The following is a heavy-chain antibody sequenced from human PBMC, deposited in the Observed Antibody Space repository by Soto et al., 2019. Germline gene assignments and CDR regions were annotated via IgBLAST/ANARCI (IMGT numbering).Heavy chain of an antibody. D-gene: IGHD3-22*01. CDR2: IYYSGST. Sequence: SETLSLTCTVSGGSISSVDYYWSWLRQPPGKGLELIGYIYYSGSTNYNPSLKSRVTISVDTSKNQFSLKLSSVTAADTAVYYCAKHSSGYYRDAFEIWGQGTMVTVSS. J-gene: IGHJ3*02. V-gene: IGHV4-61*08. CDR1: GGSISSVDYY. CDR3: AKHSSGYYRDAFEI.